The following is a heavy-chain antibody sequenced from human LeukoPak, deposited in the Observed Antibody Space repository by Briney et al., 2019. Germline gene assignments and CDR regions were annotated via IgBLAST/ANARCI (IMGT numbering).Heavy chain of an antibody. D-gene: IGHD2/OR15-2a*01. CDR2: LSKSGTTI. Sequence: GGSLILPCASSGFTFSRYETNWVRQAPRKGPDGVAYLSKSGTTIHYAGAVKGRFTISRDNAKNSQFLQMNGLRAEDTAVYYCARRDVYAFDSWGQGTLVTVSS. CDR1: GFTFSRYE. CDR3: ARRDVYAFDS. J-gene: IGHJ4*02. V-gene: IGHV3-48*03.